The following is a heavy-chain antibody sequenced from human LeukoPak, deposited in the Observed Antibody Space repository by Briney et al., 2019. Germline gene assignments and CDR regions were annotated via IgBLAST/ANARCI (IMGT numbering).Heavy chain of an antibody. CDR3: ARYRRYCSGGSCFSFDY. Sequence: ASVKVSRKPSGYTFTGYYIQWVRQAPGQGLEWMGWIKPKSGGTHYAQKLQGRVTMTTDTSTSTAYMELRSLRSDDTAVYYCARYRRYCSGGSCFSFDYWGQGTLVTVSS. CDR1: GYTFTGYY. CDR2: IKPKSGGT. J-gene: IGHJ4*02. D-gene: IGHD2-15*01. V-gene: IGHV1-2*02.